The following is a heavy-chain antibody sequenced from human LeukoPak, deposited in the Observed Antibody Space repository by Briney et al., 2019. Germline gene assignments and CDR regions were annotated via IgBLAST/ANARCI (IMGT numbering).Heavy chain of an antibody. CDR1: GYTFTSYG. Sequence: GASVKVSCKASGYTFTSYGISWVRQAPGQGLEWMGWISAYNGNTNYAQKLQGRVTMTTDTSTSTAYMELRSLRSDDTAVYYCARVLADPWDDSSSSDFDYWGQGTLVTVSS. D-gene: IGHD6-6*01. J-gene: IGHJ4*02. CDR2: ISAYNGNT. CDR3: ARVLADPWDDSSSSDFDY. V-gene: IGHV1-18*01.